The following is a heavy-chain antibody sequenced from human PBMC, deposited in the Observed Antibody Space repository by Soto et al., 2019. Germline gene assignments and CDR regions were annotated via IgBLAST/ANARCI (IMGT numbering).Heavy chain of an antibody. CDR3: AKSLKPLFFWSGYYNPTFDY. CDR1: GFTFSSYA. V-gene: IGHV3-23*01. D-gene: IGHD3-3*01. Sequence: PGGSLRLSCAASGFTFSSYAMSWVRQAPGKGLEWVSAISGSGGSTYYADSVKGRFTISRDNSKNTLYLQMNSLRAEDTAVYYCAKSLKPLFFWSGYYNPTFDYWGQGTLVTVSS. J-gene: IGHJ4*02. CDR2: ISGSGGST.